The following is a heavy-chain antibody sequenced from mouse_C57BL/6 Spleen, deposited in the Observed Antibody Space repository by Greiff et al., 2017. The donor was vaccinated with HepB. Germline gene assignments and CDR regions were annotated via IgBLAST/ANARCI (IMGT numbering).Heavy chain of an antibody. CDR1: GYSFTDYN. D-gene: IGHD1-1*01. CDR2: INPNYGTT. V-gene: IGHV1-39*01. Sequence: VQLKESGPELVKPGASVKISCKASGYSFTDYNMNWVKQSNGKSLEWIGVINPNYGTTSYNQKFKGKATLTVDQSSSTAYMQLNSLTSEDSAVYYCEGASYDGSSYWYFDVWGKGTTVTVSS. CDR3: EGASYDGSSYWYFDV. J-gene: IGHJ1*03.